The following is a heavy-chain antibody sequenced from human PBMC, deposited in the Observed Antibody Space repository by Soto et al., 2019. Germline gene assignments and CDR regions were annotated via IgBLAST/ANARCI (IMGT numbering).Heavy chain of an antibody. J-gene: IGHJ4*02. CDR2: ISAYNGNT. D-gene: IGHD3-22*01. V-gene: IGHV1-18*01. CDR1: GYTFTSYG. CDR3: ARDLDSSGYYSHFDY. Sequence: ASVKVSCKASGYTFTSYGISWVRQAPGQGLEWMGWISAYNGNTNYAQKLQGRVTMTTDTSTSTAYMELRILRSDDTAVYYCARDLDSSGYYSHFDYWGQGTLVTVSS.